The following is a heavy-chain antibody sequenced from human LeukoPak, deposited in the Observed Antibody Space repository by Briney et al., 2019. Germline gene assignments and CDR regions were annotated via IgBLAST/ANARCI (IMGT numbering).Heavy chain of an antibody. CDR1: EFSVGSNY. V-gene: IGHV3-66*04. CDR3: ARHWGYYYDSSGYYSSVFDY. D-gene: IGHD3-22*01. CDR2: IYSGGST. J-gene: IGHJ4*02. Sequence: PGGSLRLSCAASEFSVGSNYMTWVRQAPGKGLEWVSLIYSGGSTYYADSVKGRFTISRDNSKNTLYLQMNSLRAEDTAVYYCARHWGYYYDSSGYYSSVFDYWGQGTLVTVSS.